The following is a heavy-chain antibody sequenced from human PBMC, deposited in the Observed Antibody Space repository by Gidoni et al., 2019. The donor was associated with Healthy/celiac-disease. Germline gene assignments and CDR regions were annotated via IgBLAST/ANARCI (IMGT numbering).Heavy chain of an antibody. Sequence: EVKLVESGGGLVQPGRSLRLSCAASGFTFADYALHWVRQAPGKGLEWVSGISWNSGSIGYADSVKGRFTISRDNAKNSLYLQMNSLRAEDTALYYCAKDMHDIVVVPAAMEDYYYGMDVWGQGTTVTVSS. CDR3: AKDMHDIVVVPAAMEDYYYGMDV. J-gene: IGHJ6*02. D-gene: IGHD2-2*01. V-gene: IGHV3-9*01. CDR2: ISWNSGSI. CDR1: GFTFADYA.